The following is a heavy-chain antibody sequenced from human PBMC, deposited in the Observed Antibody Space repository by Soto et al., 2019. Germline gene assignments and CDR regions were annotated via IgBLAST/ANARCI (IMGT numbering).Heavy chain of an antibody. CDR3: ERHADGYNDELDY. V-gene: IGHV4-39*01. Sequence: XEILSLTCTVCGGCISSSRDYWGGIRQPPGKGLEWIGSIYYSGSTYYNPSLKSRVTISVDTSKNQFSLKLSSVTAADTAVYYCERHADGYNDELDYWGQRTLVTVSS. CDR2: IYYSGST. D-gene: IGHD5-12*01. J-gene: IGHJ4*02. CDR1: GGCISSSRDY.